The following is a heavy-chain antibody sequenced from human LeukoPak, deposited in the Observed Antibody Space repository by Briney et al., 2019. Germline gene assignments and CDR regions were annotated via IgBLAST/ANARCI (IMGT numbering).Heavy chain of an antibody. J-gene: IGHJ4*02. D-gene: IGHD3-9*01. Sequence: GGSLRLSCAASGFTFSGYPIHWVRQAPGKGLEWVAVISYDGSNKYYADSVKGRFTISRDNSKNTLYLQMNSLRAEDTAVYYCAREEGYDILTGYYTYWGQGTLVAVSS. CDR2: ISYDGSNK. V-gene: IGHV3-30-3*01. CDR3: AREEGYDILTGYYTY. CDR1: GFTFSGYP.